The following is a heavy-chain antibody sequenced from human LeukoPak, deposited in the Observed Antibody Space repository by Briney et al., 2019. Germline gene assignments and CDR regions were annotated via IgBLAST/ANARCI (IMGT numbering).Heavy chain of an antibody. Sequence: GGSLRLSCAASGFTVSSNYMSWVRQAPGKGLEWVSVIYSGGSTYYADSVKGRFTISRDNSKNTLYLQMNSLRAEDTAVYYCAKVYSSSWYLHFDYWGQGTLVTVSS. CDR1: GFTVSSNY. V-gene: IGHV3-66*01. CDR3: AKVYSSSWYLHFDY. CDR2: IYSGGST. J-gene: IGHJ4*02. D-gene: IGHD6-13*01.